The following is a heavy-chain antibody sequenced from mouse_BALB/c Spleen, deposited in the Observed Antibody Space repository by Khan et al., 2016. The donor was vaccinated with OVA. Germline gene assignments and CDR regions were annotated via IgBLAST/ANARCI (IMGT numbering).Heavy chain of an antibody. CDR1: GYTFTTYT. V-gene: IGHV1-4*01. CDR2: IIPSNDYT. J-gene: IGHJ3*01. D-gene: IGHD2-14*01. Sequence: VQLVESGAELARPGASVKMSCKASGYTFTTYTIHWVKQRPGQGLEWIGYIIPSNDYTNYNQKFKDRATLTADKSSSTAYMQLSSLTSEDSAVYYCVREGAYYGSDGWFAYWGQGTLVTVSA. CDR3: VREGAYYGSDGWFAY.